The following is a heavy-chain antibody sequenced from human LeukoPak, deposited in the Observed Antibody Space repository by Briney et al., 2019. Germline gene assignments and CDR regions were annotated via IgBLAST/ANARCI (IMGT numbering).Heavy chain of an antibody. D-gene: IGHD3-22*01. J-gene: IGHJ4*02. V-gene: IGHV3-7*01. CDR2: INQDESQK. CDR1: GFTFSSYW. CDR3: AKPSYESSGYAFDY. Sequence: GGSLRLSCAASGFTFSSYWMHWVRQAPGKGLEWVANINQDESQKYYVDSVKGRFTISRDNSKNTLFLQMNSLRAEDTAVYYCAKPSYESSGYAFDYWGQGTLVTVSS.